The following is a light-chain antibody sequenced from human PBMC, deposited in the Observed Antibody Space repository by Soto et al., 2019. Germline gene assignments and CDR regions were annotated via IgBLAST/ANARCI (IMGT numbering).Light chain of an antibody. V-gene: IGKV3-20*01. CDR3: QQYDSLPPWT. CDR1: QTVGRSF. CDR2: GTS. J-gene: IGKJ1*01. Sequence: EIVLTQSPGIMYLSPGERATLSCRASQTVGRSFLAWYQQKPGQSPRLLIFGTSIRATGIPDRFSGGGSGADFTLTLSRLDPEDFAVYYCQQYDSLPPWTFGQGTRVEVK.